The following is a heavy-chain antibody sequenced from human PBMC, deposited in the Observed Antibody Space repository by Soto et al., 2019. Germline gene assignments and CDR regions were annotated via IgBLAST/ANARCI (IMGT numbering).Heavy chain of an antibody. CDR3: ARSDGRY. Sequence: SETLSLTCAVSGGAISSSNWWSWVRQPPGKGLEWIGYIYYSGSTNYNPSLKSRVTISVDTSKNQFSLKLSSVTAADTAVYYCARSDGRYWGQGTLVTVSS. CDR2: IYYSGST. J-gene: IGHJ4*02. CDR1: GGAISSSNW. V-gene: IGHV4-4*02.